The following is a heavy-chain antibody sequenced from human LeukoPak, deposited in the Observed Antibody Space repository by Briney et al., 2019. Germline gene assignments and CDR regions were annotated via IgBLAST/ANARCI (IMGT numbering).Heavy chain of an antibody. CDR3: AREYDYGLTGYFDY. J-gene: IGHJ4*02. CDR2: IYSGGST. D-gene: IGHD4-17*01. V-gene: IGHV3-66*01. CDR1: GFTVSSNY. Sequence: GGSLRLSCAASGFTVSSNYMSWVRQAPGKGLEWASVIYSGGSTYYADSVKGRFTISRDNSKNTLYLQMNSLRAEDTAVYYCAREYDYGLTGYFDYWGQGTLVTVSS.